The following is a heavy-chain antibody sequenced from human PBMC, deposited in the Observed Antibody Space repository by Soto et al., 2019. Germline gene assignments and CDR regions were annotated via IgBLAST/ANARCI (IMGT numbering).Heavy chain of an antibody. CDR1: GLSFSTHS. J-gene: IGHJ6*02. CDR3: ARNRGPSSKTHGMDV. CDR2: ISSSSYYI. V-gene: IGHV3-21*06. Sequence: EVQLVESGGGLVEPGGSLRLSCTPSGLSFSTHSMNWVRQAPGKGLEWVSSISSSSYYIYYADSVKGRFTISRDNAKNTLFLQMNSLRADDTAVYYCARNRGPSSKTHGMDVWGQGTTVTVSS.